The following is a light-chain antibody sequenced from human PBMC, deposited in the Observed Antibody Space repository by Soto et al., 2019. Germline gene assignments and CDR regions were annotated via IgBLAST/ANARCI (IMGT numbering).Light chain of an antibody. V-gene: IGLV1-51*01. J-gene: IGLJ1*01. CDR3: GTWDSSLSAGV. Sequence: QSVLTQPPSVSAAPGQKVTISCSGSSSNIGDNYVSWYQQLPGTAPKLLIYDNIKRPSGIPDRFSGSKSGTSATLGITGLQTGDAADYYCGTWDSSLSAGVFGTGTKLTVL. CDR2: DNI. CDR1: SSNIGDNY.